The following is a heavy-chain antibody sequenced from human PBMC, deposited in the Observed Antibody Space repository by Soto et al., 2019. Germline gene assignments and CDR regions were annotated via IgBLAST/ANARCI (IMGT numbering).Heavy chain of an antibody. CDR2: IYYSGST. CDR1: GGSISSYY. CDR3: ARTDSGTYGDHFDY. J-gene: IGHJ4*02. V-gene: IGHV4-59*01. Sequence: ETLSLTCTVSGGSISSYYWSWIRQPPGKGLEWIGYIYYSGSTNYNPSLKSRVTISVDTSKNQFSLKLSSVTAADTAVYYCARTDSGTYGDHFDYWGQGTLVTVSS. D-gene: IGHD1-26*01.